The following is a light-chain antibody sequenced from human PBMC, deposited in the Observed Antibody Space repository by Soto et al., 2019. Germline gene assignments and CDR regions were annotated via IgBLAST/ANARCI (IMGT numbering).Light chain of an antibody. CDR2: WAS. CDR1: QRVLYSSNNKNY. CDR3: QQYYSTPWT. J-gene: IGKJ1*01. V-gene: IGKV4-1*01. Sequence: DIVMTPSPDSLAVSLGERATINCKSRQRVLYSSNNKNYLAWYQQKPGQPPKLLLYWASTWESGVPDRFSGSGSGTDFTLTIRSLQAGEVAVYSCQQYYSTPWTFGQGTKVEIK.